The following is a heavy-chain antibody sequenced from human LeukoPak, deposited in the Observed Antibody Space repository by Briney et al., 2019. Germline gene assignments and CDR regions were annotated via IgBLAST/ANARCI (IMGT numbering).Heavy chain of an antibody. Sequence: GGSLRLSCAASGFTFSSDSMNWVRQAPGKGLEWVSSISSSSSYIYYADSVKGRFTISRDNAKNSLYLQMNSLRAEDTAVYYCARDSHWAFDYWGQGTLVTVSS. D-gene: IGHD7-27*01. CDR1: GFTFSSDS. V-gene: IGHV3-21*01. CDR3: ARDSHWAFDY. J-gene: IGHJ4*02. CDR2: ISSSSSYI.